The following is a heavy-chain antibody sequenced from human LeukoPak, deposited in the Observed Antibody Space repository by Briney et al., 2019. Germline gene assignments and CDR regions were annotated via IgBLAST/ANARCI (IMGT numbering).Heavy chain of an antibody. CDR2: IYYSGST. CDR1: GGSISTGGYY. V-gene: IGHV4-31*03. D-gene: IGHD3-22*01. J-gene: IGHJ4*02. Sequence: SETLSLTCSVSGGSISTGGYYWSWIRQHPEKGLEWIGYIYYSGSTYYNPSLKSRVTISEDTSTNQFSLKLSSVTAADTAVYYCVRGRGDYYDSSGGYYFDFWGQGTLVTVSS. CDR3: VRGRGDYYDSSGGYYFDF.